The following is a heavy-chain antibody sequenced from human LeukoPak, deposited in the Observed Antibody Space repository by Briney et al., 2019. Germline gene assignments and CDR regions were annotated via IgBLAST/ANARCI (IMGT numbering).Heavy chain of an antibody. J-gene: IGHJ4*02. CDR3: ARLARWFGEFESDY. D-gene: IGHD3-10*01. Sequence: PSETLSLTCAVYGGSFSSYYWGWIRQPPGKGLEWIGSIYYSGSTYYNPSLKSRVTISVDTSKNQFSLKLSSVTAADTAVYYCARLARWFGEFESDYWGQGTLVTVSS. V-gene: IGHV4-39*01. CDR2: IYYSGST. CDR1: GGSFSSYY.